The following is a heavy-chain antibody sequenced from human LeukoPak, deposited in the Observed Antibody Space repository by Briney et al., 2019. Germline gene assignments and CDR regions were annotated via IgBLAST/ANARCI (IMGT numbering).Heavy chain of an antibody. CDR2: IWYDGSKK. V-gene: IGHV3-33*01. CDR3: ARAPSHPGITGTTYYYYYYMDV. CDR1: GFTFSSNG. D-gene: IGHD1-20*01. J-gene: IGHJ6*03. Sequence: PGRSLRLSCAASGFTFSSNGMHWVRQAPGKGLEWVAVIWYDGSKKYYADSVKGRFSVSRDNSKNTLFLQMNSLRAEDTAVYYCARAPSHPGITGTTYYYYYYMDVWGKGTTVTVSS.